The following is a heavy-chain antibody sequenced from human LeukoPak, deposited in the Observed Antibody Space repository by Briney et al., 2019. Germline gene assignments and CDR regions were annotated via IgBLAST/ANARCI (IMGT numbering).Heavy chain of an antibody. D-gene: IGHD1-7*01. V-gene: IGHV4-31*03. CDR1: GGSISSGGYY. CDR3: ARNPGGTTEVDYYFDY. Sequence: NASETLSLTCTVSGGSISSGGYYWSWMRQHPGKGLEWIGYIYYSGSTYYNPSLKSRVTISVDTSKNQFSLKLSSVTAADTAVYYCARNPGGTTEVDYYFDYWGQGTLVTVSS. J-gene: IGHJ4*02. CDR2: IYYSGST.